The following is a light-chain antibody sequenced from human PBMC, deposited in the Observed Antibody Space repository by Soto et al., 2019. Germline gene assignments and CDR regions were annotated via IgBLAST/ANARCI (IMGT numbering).Light chain of an antibody. V-gene: IGKV1-39*01. CDR1: QRISNY. CDR2: AAS. J-gene: IGKJ2*01. Sequence: DIQMTQSPSSLSASVGDRVTITCRASQRISNYLNWYQHKPGKAPRLLIYAASSLQSGVPSRFSVSGYGTDFTLTISSLQPEDFATYYCQQSYSTLDYTFGQGTKVEIK. CDR3: QQSYSTLDYT.